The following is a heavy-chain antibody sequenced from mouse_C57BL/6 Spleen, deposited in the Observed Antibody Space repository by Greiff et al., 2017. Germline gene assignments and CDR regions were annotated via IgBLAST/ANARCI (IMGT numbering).Heavy chain of an antibody. CDR3: ARRIFYYYGSSYYYAMDY. J-gene: IGHJ4*01. CDR2: INPGSGGT. D-gene: IGHD1-1*01. Sequence: VQLQQSGAELVRPGTSVKVSCKASGYAFTNYLIAWVKQRPGQGLEWIGVINPGSGGTNYNEKFKGQATLTADKSSSTTYMQLSSLTSADSAVYFCARRIFYYYGSSYYYAMDYWGQGTSVTVSS. CDR1: GYAFTNYL. V-gene: IGHV1-54*01.